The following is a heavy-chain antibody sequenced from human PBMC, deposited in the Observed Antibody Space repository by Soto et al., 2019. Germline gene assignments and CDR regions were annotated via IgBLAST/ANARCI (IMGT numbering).Heavy chain of an antibody. J-gene: IGHJ5*02. CDR3: ARGQRFSDWFDP. D-gene: IGHD3-3*01. V-gene: IGHV4-4*07. CDR2: IYSSGST. Sequence: QVHLQESGPGLVKPSETLSLTCTVSGGAISTYYWTWIRQPAGKGLEWIGRIYSSGSTKYNPSIQSRVTMSLDTSNNQFSLRLTSVPAADTAVYYCARGQRFSDWFDPWGQGTLVTVSS. CDR1: GGAISTYY.